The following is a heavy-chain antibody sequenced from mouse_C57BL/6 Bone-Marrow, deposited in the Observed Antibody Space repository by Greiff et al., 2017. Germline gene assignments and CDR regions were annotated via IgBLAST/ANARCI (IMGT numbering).Heavy chain of an antibody. D-gene: IGHD2-12*01. V-gene: IGHV7-3*02. CDR3: ARRYNYAMDY. CDR1: GFTFTDYY. Sequence: DVMLVESGGGLVQPGGSLRLSCATSGFTFTDYYMSWVRQPPGKALEWLGFIRNKANGYTTEYSVSVKGRFTISRDNSQSILYLQMNTLRAEDSATYYCARRYNYAMDYWGQGTSVTVSS. J-gene: IGHJ4*01. CDR2: IRNKANGYTT.